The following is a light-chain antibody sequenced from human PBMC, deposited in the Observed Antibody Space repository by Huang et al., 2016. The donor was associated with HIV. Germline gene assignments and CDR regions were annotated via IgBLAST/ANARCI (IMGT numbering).Light chain of an antibody. CDR3: QQRSNWPPYT. Sequence: EIVLTQSPATLSFSPGERATLSCRASQSVSSYLAWYQQKPGQAPRLLIYYAASRATGVPSRFSGRGSGTDFTLTISSLEPEDFAVYYCQQRSNWPPYTFGQGTKLEIK. V-gene: IGKV3-11*01. J-gene: IGKJ2*01. CDR2: YAA. CDR1: QSVSSY.